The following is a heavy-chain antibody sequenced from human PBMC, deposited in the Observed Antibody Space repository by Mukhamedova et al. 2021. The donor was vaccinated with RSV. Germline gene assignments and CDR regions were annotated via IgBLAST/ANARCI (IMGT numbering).Heavy chain of an antibody. CDR2: IYYSGST. D-gene: IGHD1-1*01. CDR1: SSYY. V-gene: IGHV4-39*01. Sequence: SSYYWGWIRQPPGKGLEWIGSIYYSGSTYYNPSLKSRVTISVDTSKNQFSLKLSSVTAADTAVYYCARHGYWNDVWFDPWGQGT. J-gene: IGHJ5*02. CDR3: ARHGYWNDVWFDP.